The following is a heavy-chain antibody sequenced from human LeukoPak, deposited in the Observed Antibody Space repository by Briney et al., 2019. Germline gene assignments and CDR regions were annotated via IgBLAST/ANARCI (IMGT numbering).Heavy chain of an antibody. CDR1: GYTFSGYY. Sequence: ASVNVSCKASGYTFSGYYMHWVRQAPGQGVEWMGWINPKSDGTKYAQKFQGRVTMTTDTSITTAYMELSRLTSDDTAVYYCATWSSSWSAFDLWGQGTMVAVSS. CDR2: INPKSDGT. CDR3: ATWSSSWSAFDL. J-gene: IGHJ3*01. V-gene: IGHV1-2*02. D-gene: IGHD6-13*01.